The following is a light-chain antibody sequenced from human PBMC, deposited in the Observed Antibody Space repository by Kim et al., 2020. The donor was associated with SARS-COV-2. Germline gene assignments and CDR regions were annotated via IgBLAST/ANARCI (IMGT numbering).Light chain of an antibody. CDR3: QTWGTGIRV. V-gene: IGLV4-69*01. J-gene: IGLJ2*01. CDR2: LNSDGSH. CDR1: SGHSSYA. Sequence: ASVKLNCTRSSGHSSYAIAWHQQQPEKGPRYLMKLNSDGSHNKGDEIPDRFSGSSSGAERYLTISSLQSEDEADYYCQTWGTGIRVFGGGTQLTVL.